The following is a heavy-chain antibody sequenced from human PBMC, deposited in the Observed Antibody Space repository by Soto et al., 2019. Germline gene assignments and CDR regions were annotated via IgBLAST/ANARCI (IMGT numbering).Heavy chain of an antibody. CDR3: ARQPNYYDSIGYVDY. V-gene: IGHV4-31*03. CDR1: GGSISSGGYY. J-gene: IGHJ4*02. CDR2: IYYSGST. D-gene: IGHD3-22*01. Sequence: QVQLQESGPGLVKPSQTLSLTCTVSGGSISSGGYYWSWIRQHPGKGLEWIGYIYYSGSTYYNPSLKSRVTISVDTSKNQFSLKLRTATAADTAVYYCARQPNYYDSIGYVDYWGQGTLVTVSS.